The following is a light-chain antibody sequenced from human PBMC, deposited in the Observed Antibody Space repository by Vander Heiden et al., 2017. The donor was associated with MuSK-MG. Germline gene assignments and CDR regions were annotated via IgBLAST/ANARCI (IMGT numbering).Light chain of an antibody. CDR2: EVS. Sequence: QSGLTQPASVSGSPGQSIPISCTGTSSDVGGSDYVSWNQQHPGKAPKLMIYEVSNRPSGVSNRFSGSKSGNTASLTISGRQAEDEADYYCSSYTSSSTLVFGGGTKVTVL. J-gene: IGLJ2*01. CDR3: SSYTSSSTLV. CDR1: SSDVGGSDY. V-gene: IGLV2-14*01.